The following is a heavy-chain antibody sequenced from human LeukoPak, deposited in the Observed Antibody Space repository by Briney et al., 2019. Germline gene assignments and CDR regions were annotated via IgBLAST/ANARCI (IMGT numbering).Heavy chain of an antibody. D-gene: IGHD2-2*01. CDR1: GFTFSDYY. V-gene: IGHV3-11*01. Sequence: GGSLRLSCAASGFTFSDYYMSWIRQAPGKGLEWVSYISSSGSTIYYADSVKGRFTIPRDNAKNSLYLQMNSLRAEDTAVYYCARDRVGYCSSTSCYNYYYGMDAWGQGTTVTVSS. J-gene: IGHJ6*02. CDR2: ISSSGSTI. CDR3: ARDRVGYCSSTSCYNYYYGMDA.